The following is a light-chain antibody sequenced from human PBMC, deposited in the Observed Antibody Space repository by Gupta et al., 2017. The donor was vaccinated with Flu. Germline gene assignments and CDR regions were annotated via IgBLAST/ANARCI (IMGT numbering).Light chain of an antibody. J-gene: IGKJ1*01. CDR3: KQGAHWPRA. V-gene: IGKV2-30*01. CDR1: HRPGYTVRSTV. Sequence: NACSTSHRPGYTVRSTVVHWFQQTPGQSPMLLIYPFSQRDCGVPDIFSGSCSGTDFTLKSSRVEAEDVAIYFCKQGAHWPRAFGQGTKVEIK. CDR2: PFS.